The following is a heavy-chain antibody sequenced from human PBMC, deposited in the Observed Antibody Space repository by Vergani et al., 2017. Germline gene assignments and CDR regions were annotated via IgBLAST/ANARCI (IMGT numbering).Heavy chain of an antibody. CDR3: AVGPRVNLVGGEIVTKRTFDY. Sequence: QAQLQQWGAGLLKPSETLSLTCAIYGGSFNDYWWTWIRQPPGKGLEWIREIRHDGITHYSPSLKSRVTISIDTSKHQFSLNLRSVTAADSAMYYCAVGPRVNLVGGEIVTKRTFDYWSQGSLVTVSS. CDR2: IRHDGIT. CDR1: GGSFNDYW. V-gene: IGHV4-34*01. D-gene: IGHD3-10*01. J-gene: IGHJ4*02.